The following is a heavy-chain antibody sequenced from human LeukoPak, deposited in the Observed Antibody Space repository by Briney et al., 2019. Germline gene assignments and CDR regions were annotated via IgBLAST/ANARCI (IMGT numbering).Heavy chain of an antibody. J-gene: IGHJ4*02. CDR1: GGSFSGYY. CDR2: INHSGST. D-gene: IGHD6-13*01. CDR3: ARGHLSGSSWYDY. V-gene: IGHV4-34*01. Sequence: SETLSLTCAVYGGSFSGYYWSCIRQPPGKGLEWIGEINHSGSTNYNPSLKSRVTISVDTSKSQFSLKLSPVTAADTAVYYCARGHLSGSSWYDYWGQGTLVTVSS.